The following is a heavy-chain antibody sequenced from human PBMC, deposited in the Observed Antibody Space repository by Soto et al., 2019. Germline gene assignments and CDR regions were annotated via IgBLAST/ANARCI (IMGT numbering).Heavy chain of an antibody. Sequence: QVQLQESGPGLVKPSGTLSLTCAVSSGSISSSNWWSWVRQPPGKGLEWIGEIYHSGSTNYNPSLKSRVTISVDKSQNQFSLKLSSVTAAETAVYYCVKSGSTDFWSGYYDYWGQGTLVTVSS. V-gene: IGHV4-4*02. J-gene: IGHJ4*02. CDR2: IYHSGST. D-gene: IGHD3-3*01. CDR1: SGSISSSNW. CDR3: VKSGSTDFWSGYYDY.